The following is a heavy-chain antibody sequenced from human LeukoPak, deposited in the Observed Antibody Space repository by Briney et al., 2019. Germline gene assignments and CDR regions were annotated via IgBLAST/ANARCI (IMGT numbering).Heavy chain of an antibody. CDR3: ARGVMDHDAFDI. D-gene: IGHD2-8*01. CDR1: GGSFSGYY. Sequence: SETLSLTCAVYGGSFSGYYWSWIRQPPGKGLEWIGYIYYSGSTNYNPSLKSRVTISVDTSKNQFSLKLSSVTAADTAVYYCARGVMDHDAFDIWGQGTMVTVSS. J-gene: IGHJ3*02. V-gene: IGHV4-59*01. CDR2: IYYSGST.